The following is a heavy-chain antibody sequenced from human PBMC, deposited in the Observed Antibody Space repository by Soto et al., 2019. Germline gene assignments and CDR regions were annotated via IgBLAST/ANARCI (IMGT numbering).Heavy chain of an antibody. J-gene: IGHJ4*02. D-gene: IGHD3-10*01. CDR2: ISYDGVDK. V-gene: IGHV3-30-3*01. CDR3: ARDCRRMVRGIDY. Sequence: QVQLVESGGGVVQPGRSLRLSCAASGFTFWPNAMHWVRQAPGRGLEWVAGISYDGVDKYYADSVKGRFTISRDNSKNTLFLLMDNLGPEDTAVYYCARDCRRMVRGIDYWGQGTLVTVSS. CDR1: GFTFWPNA.